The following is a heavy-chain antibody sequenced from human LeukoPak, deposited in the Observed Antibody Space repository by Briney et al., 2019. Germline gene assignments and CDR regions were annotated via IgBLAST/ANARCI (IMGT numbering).Heavy chain of an antibody. J-gene: IGHJ2*01. CDR3: AREGRRDGYRTGQDL. Sequence: ASVKVSCKASGYTFTSYDINWVRQATGQGLEWMGWMNPNSGNTGYAQKFQGRVTMTRNTSISTAYMELSSLRSEDTAVDYCAREGRRDGYRTGQDLWGRGTLVTVSS. D-gene: IGHD5-24*01. V-gene: IGHV1-8*01. CDR1: GYTFTSYD. CDR2: MNPNSGNT.